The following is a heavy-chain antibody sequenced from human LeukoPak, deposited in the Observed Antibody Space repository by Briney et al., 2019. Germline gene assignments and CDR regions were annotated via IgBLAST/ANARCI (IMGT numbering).Heavy chain of an antibody. J-gene: IGHJ4*02. D-gene: IGHD3-10*01. CDR2: IIPIFGTA. CDR3: ARAPMVRGVTKYYFDY. Sequence: ASVKVSCKASGGTFSSYAISWVRQAPGQGLEWMGGIIPIFGTANYAQKFQGRVTITADKSTSTAYMELSSLRSEDTAVYYCARAPMVRGVTKYYFDYWGQGTLVTVSS. CDR1: GGTFSSYA. V-gene: IGHV1-69*06.